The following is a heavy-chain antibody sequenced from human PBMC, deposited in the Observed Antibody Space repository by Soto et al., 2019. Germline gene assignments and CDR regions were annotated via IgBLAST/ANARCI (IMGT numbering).Heavy chain of an antibody. Sequence: VESQKISCKVSGYSFAGYWITWVRQKPGKGLEWMGRIDPSDSQTYYSPSFRGHVTISVTKSITTVFLQWSSLRASDTAMYYCARQIYDSDTGPNFQYYFDSWGQGTPVTVSS. CDR3: ARQIYDSDTGPNFQYYFDS. V-gene: IGHV5-10-1*01. CDR2: IDPSDSQT. CDR1: GYSFAGYW. J-gene: IGHJ4*02. D-gene: IGHD3-22*01.